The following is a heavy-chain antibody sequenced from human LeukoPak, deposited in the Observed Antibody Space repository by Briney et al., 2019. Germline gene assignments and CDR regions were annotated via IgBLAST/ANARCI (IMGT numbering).Heavy chain of an antibody. CDR2: IYYSGSV. V-gene: IGHV4-31*03. CDR3: ARDLGRQVPAAMWNI. J-gene: IGHJ3*02. D-gene: IGHD2-2*01. CDR1: GGSVSSGVYY. Sequence: SETLSPTCTVSGGSVSSGVYYWSWIRQHPGKGLEWIGYIYYSGSVYYNPSLKSRVTISVDTSKNQFSLKLRSVTAADTAVYYCARDLGRQVPAAMWNIWGQGTKVTVSS.